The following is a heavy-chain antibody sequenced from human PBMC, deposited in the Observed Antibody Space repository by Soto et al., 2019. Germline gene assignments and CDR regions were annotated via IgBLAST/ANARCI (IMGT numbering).Heavy chain of an antibody. CDR1: GYAFTTYG. Sequence: ASVKVSCKAFGYAFTTYGINWVRQAPGQGLEWMGWVSPYNGDTTYAQKVQGRVTMTTDTSTRTAYLELGSLRSDDTAVYYCAREVGHMDVWGQGTTVTVSS. CDR3: AREVGHMDV. J-gene: IGHJ6*02. CDR2: VSPYNGDT. V-gene: IGHV1-18*04.